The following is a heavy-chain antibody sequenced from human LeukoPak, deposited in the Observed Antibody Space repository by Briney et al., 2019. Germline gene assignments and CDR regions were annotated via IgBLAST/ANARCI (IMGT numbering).Heavy chain of an antibody. CDR2: IYYSGTT. V-gene: IGHV4-59*01. Sequence: SETLSLTCTVSGGSISGYYWSWIRQPPGKGLGWIAFIYYSGTTNYNSSLKSRVTISLDTSKNQFSLKLISVTAADTAVYYCARGGWGSFDYWGQGTLVTVSS. D-gene: IGHD1-26*01. CDR3: ARGGWGSFDY. J-gene: IGHJ4*02. CDR1: GGSISGYY.